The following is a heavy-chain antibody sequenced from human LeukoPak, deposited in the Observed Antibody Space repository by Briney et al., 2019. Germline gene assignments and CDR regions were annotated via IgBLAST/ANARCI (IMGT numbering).Heavy chain of an antibody. Sequence: ASVKVSCKASGGTFSSYAISWVRQAPGQGLEWMGGIIPIFGTANYAQKFQGRVTITADESTSTAYMELSNLRSEDTAVYYCARVTGGSSWPQPNWYFDLWGRGTLVTVSS. J-gene: IGHJ2*01. V-gene: IGHV1-69*13. CDR1: GGTFSSYA. D-gene: IGHD6-13*01. CDR2: IIPIFGTA. CDR3: ARVTGGSSWPQPNWYFDL.